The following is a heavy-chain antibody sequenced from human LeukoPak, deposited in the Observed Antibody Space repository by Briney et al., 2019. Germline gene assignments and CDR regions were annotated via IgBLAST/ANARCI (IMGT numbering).Heavy chain of an antibody. CDR1: GFTFSSYG. V-gene: IGHV3-30*03. CDR3: ASVGQSPFDP. CDR2: ISYDGSNK. J-gene: IGHJ5*02. Sequence: GGSLRLSCAASGFTFSSYGMHWVRQAPGKGLEWVAVISYDGSNKYYADSVKGRFTISRDNAKNSLYLQMNSLRAEDTAVYYCASVGQSPFDPWGQGTLVTVSS.